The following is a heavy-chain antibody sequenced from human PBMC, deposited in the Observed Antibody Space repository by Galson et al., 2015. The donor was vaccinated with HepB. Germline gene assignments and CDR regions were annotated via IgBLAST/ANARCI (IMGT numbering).Heavy chain of an antibody. V-gene: IGHV1-8*01. Sequence: SVKVSCKASGSPFTEYDINWVRRATGQGLEWMGWMDPGSGNTDYSQRFQGRVSMTRDTSIRTAYMELTNLISNDTAVYYCLTEDRPYWGRGTLVPGSS. D-gene: IGHD1-14*01. J-gene: IGHJ4*02. CDR3: LTEDRPY. CDR2: MDPGSGNT. CDR1: GSPFTEYD.